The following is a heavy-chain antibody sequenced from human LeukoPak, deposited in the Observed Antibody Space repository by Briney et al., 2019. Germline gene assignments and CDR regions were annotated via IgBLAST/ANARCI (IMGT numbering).Heavy chain of an antibody. CDR2: INPSGGTT. D-gene: IGHD2-15*01. J-gene: IGHJ5*01. CDR3: ARDPVEGPCGGGTCHYNLDS. V-gene: IGHV1-46*01. CDR1: GYAFTYYY. Sequence: ASVKVSCKASGYAFTYYYVHWVRQAPGQGLEWMGIINPSGGTTTYAQKFQGRVTMTRDTSTSTVYMELSSLRSEDTAVYYCARDPVEGPCGGGTCHYNLDSWGQGTLVTVSS.